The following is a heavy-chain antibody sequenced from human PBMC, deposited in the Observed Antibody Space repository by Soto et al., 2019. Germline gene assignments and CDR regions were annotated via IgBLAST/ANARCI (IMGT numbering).Heavy chain of an antibody. Sequence: ASVKVSCKASGGTFSSYAISWVRQAPGQGLEWMGGIIPIFGTANYAQKFQGRVTITADESTSTAYMELSSLRSEDTAVYYCARVGNNYYYGMDVWGQGTTVTVSS. J-gene: IGHJ6*02. CDR3: ARVGNNYYYGMDV. D-gene: IGHD7-27*01. CDR2: IIPIFGTA. V-gene: IGHV1-69*13. CDR1: GGTFSSYA.